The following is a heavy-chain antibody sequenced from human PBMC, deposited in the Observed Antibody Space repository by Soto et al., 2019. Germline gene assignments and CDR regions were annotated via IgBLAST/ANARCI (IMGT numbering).Heavy chain of an antibody. D-gene: IGHD3-3*01. CDR2: IYWDDDK. V-gene: IGHV2-5*02. CDR3: AHRVLRTVFGLVTTTAIYFDF. Sequence: QITLNESGPTLVNPRQTLTLTCTFSGFSLTTSGVGVGWIRQSPGKAPEWLALIYWDDDKRYSPSLKSRLNITTDTSKSHVLLTMADLDPADTATYYCAHRVLRTVFGLVTTTAIYFDFWGQGTPVAVSS. CDR1: GFSLTTSGVG. J-gene: IGHJ4*02.